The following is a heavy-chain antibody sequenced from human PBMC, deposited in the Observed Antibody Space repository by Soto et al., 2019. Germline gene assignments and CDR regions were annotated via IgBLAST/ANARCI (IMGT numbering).Heavy chain of an antibody. CDR3: TAPPTVTMSDC. CDR2: IKSKTDGGTT. CDR1: GFTFNNAW. V-gene: IGHV3-15*01. J-gene: IGHJ4*02. Sequence: EVQLVESGGGLVKPGGSLRLSCATSGFTFNNAWMNWVRQAPGKGLEWVGRIKSKTDGGTTDYAAPVKGRFTISRDDSKNTLYLQMNSLKTEDTAVYYCTAPPTVTMSDCWGQGTLVTVSS. D-gene: IGHD4-17*01.